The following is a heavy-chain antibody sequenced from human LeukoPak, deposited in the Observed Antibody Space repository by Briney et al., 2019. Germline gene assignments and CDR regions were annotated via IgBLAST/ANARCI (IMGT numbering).Heavy chain of an antibody. D-gene: IGHD6-13*01. J-gene: IGHJ4*02. CDR3: ARDLRIAAAGRLGGY. Sequence: GGSLRLSCAASGFTFSSYWMSWVRQAPGKGLEWVANIKQDGSEKYYVDSVKGRFTISRDNAKNSLYLQMNSLRAEDTAVYYCARDLRIAAAGRLGGYWGQGTLVTVSS. CDR1: GFTFSSYW. CDR2: IKQDGSEK. V-gene: IGHV3-7*01.